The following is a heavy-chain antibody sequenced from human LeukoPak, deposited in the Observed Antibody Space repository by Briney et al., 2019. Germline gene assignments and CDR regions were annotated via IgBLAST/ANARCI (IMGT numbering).Heavy chain of an antibody. CDR1: GFTFSSYG. CDR3: ARVHHSSSWGTDDC. D-gene: IGHD6-13*01. J-gene: IGHJ4*02. V-gene: IGHV3-21*01. CDR2: ISHSDDST. Sequence: GGSLRLSCAASGFTFSSYGMTWVRQAPGKGLEWVSSISHSDDSTYYADSVRGRFTISRDNAKNSLYLHMNSLRAEDTAVYYCARVHHSSSWGTDDCWGQGTLVTVSS.